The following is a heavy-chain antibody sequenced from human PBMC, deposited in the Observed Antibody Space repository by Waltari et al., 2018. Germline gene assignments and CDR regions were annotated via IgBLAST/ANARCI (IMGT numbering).Heavy chain of an antibody. CDR2: IIPIRGIA. CDR1: GGTFSSYA. Sequence: QVQLVQSGAEVKKPGSSVKVSCKASGGTFSSYAISWVRQAPGQGLEWMGGIIPIRGIANYAQKVQGRVTITADKSTSTAYMELSSLRSEDTAVYYCARDSVGATQGWFDPWGQGTLVTVSS. V-gene: IGHV1-69*10. D-gene: IGHD1-26*01. CDR3: ARDSVGATQGWFDP. J-gene: IGHJ5*02.